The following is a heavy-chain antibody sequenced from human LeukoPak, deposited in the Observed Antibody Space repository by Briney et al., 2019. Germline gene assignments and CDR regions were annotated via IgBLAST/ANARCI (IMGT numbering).Heavy chain of an antibody. D-gene: IGHD6-13*01. CDR3: AKEGNLWMSAGGYLQH. CDR2: ISGSGTST. CDR1: GFTFSSYV. V-gene: IGHV3-23*01. Sequence: GGSLRLSCAASGFTFSSYVMNWVRQAPGKGLEWVSTISGSGTSTYYADSVKGRFTISRDNSKNTLYLQMNSLRAEDTAVYYCAKEGNLWMSAGGYLQHWGQGTLVTVSS. J-gene: IGHJ1*01.